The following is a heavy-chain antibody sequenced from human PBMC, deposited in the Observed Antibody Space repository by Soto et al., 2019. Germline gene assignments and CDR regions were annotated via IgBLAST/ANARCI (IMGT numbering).Heavy chain of an antibody. CDR2: IYYSGST. V-gene: IGHV4-31*03. CDR1: GGSISSGGYY. CDR3: ARGGYGSGTDYYYYYYGMDV. Sequence: QVQLQESGPGLVKPSQTLSLTCTVSGGSISSGGYYWSWIRQHPGKGLEWIGYIYYSGSTYYNPSLKSRVTISVDTSKNQFSLKLSSVTAADTAVYYCARGGYGSGTDYYYYYYGMDVWGQGTTVTVSS. J-gene: IGHJ6*02. D-gene: IGHD3-10*01.